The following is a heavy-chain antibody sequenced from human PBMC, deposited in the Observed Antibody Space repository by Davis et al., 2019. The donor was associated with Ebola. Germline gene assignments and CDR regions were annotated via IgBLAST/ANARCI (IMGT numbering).Heavy chain of an antibody. Sequence: MPSETLSLTCAISAASFSGYYWRWIRQPPGKGLEWIGEINHSGSTNYNPSLKSRVTMSVDTSKNQFSLKLSSVTAADTAVYFCARGTSPLDAFDYWGQGTMVTVSA. V-gene: IGHV4-34*01. CDR3: ARGTSPLDAFDY. J-gene: IGHJ3*01. CDR1: AASFSGYY. CDR2: INHSGST.